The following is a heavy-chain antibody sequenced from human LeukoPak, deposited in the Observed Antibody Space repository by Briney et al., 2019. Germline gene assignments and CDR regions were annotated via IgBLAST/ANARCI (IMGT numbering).Heavy chain of an antibody. CDR2: FDPEDGET. D-gene: IGHD3-22*01. V-gene: IGHV1-24*01. Sequence: ASVKVSCKVSGYTLTELSMHWVRQAPGKGLEWMGGFDPEDGETIYAQKFQGRVTMTTDTSTSTAYMELRSLRSDDTAVYYCARSSLIYYDSSGYYWGNDAFDIWGQGTMVTVSS. J-gene: IGHJ3*02. CDR1: GYTLTELS. CDR3: ARSSLIYYDSSGYYWGNDAFDI.